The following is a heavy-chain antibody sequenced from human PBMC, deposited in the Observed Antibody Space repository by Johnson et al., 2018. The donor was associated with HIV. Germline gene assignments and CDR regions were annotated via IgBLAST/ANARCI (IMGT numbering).Heavy chain of an antibody. Sequence: QVQLVESGGGLVKPGGSLRLSCAASGFTFSDYYMSWIRQAPGKGLEWVSYISSSGSTIYYADSVKGRFTISRDNAKNSLYLQMNSLRAEDTAVYYCARDPFTFQQLGPASSVLELGDNVRGLLGLRWAMWG. CDR2: ISSSGSTI. D-gene: IGHD6-13*01. J-gene: IGHJ1*01. V-gene: IGHV3-11*04. CDR3: ARDPFTFQQLGPASSVLELGDNVRGLLGLRWAM. CDR1: GFTFSDYY.